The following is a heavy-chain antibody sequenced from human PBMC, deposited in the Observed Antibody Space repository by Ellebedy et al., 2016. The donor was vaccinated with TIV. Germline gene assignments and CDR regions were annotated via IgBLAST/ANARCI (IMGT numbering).Heavy chain of an antibody. V-gene: IGHV4-59*01. CDR3: ARDTTDYYYGSGSYYKWFDP. Sequence: MPSETLSLTCTVSGGSIGAYYWSWIRQPPGKGLEWIGYVYYSGSTNYSPSLKSRVTISVDPSKNQFSLKLSSVTAADTAVYYCARDTTDYYYGSGSYYKWFDPWGQGTLVTVSS. D-gene: IGHD3-10*01. CDR2: VYYSGST. CDR1: GGSIGAYY. J-gene: IGHJ5*02.